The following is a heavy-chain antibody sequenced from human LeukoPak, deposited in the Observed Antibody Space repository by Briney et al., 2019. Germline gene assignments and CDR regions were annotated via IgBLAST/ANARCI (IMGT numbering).Heavy chain of an antibody. J-gene: IGHJ3*02. D-gene: IGHD5-18*01. Sequence: SETLSLTCTVSGGYINTYYWSCIRQPPGKGLEWIGYIYYSGSTNYNPSLKSRVTISVDTSKNQFSLKLSSLTAADTAVYYCARVPCSYGSWDAFDIWGQGTMVTVSS. V-gene: IGHV4-59*01. CDR1: GGYINTYY. CDR3: ARVPCSYGSWDAFDI. CDR2: IYYSGST.